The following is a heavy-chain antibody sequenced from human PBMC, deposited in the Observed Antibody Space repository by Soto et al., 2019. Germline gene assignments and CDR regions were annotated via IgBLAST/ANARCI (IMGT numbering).Heavy chain of an antibody. J-gene: IGHJ4*02. CDR1: GFTFSSYE. CDR2: ISSSGSTI. D-gene: IGHD5-12*01. CDR3: AREVNSGYESY. V-gene: IGHV3-48*03. Sequence: EVQLVESGGGLVQPGGSLRLSCVASGFTFSSYEMNWVRQAPGKGLEWVSYISSSGSTIYYADSVKGRFTIFRDNAKNSLYLQMNSLRAEDTAVYYCAREVNSGYESYWGQGTLVTVSS.